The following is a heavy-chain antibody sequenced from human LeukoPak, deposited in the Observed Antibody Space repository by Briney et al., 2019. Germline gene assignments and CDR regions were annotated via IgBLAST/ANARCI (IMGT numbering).Heavy chain of an antibody. J-gene: IGHJ6*02. D-gene: IGHD2-15*01. V-gene: IGHV1-69*01. CDR2: IIPIFGTA. Sequence: SVKVSCRASGGTFSSYAISWVRQAPGQGLEWMGGIIPIFGTANYAQKFQGRVTITADESTSTAYMELSSLRSEDTAVYYCARGTVVAATRPLDYYYYGMDVWGQGTTVTVSS. CDR1: GGTFSSYA. CDR3: ARGTVVAATRPLDYYYYGMDV.